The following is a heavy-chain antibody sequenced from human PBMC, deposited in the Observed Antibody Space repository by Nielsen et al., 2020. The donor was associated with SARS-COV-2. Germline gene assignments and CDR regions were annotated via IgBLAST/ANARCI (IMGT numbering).Heavy chain of an antibody. Sequence: SETLSLTCAAYGGSFSGYYWSWIRQPPGKGLEWIGEINHSGSTNYNPSLKSRVTISVDTSKNQFSLKLSSVTAADTAVYYCASGHWYFDLWGRGTLVTVSS. CDR1: GGSFSGYY. V-gene: IGHV4-34*01. CDR2: INHSGST. CDR3: ASGHWYFDL. J-gene: IGHJ2*01.